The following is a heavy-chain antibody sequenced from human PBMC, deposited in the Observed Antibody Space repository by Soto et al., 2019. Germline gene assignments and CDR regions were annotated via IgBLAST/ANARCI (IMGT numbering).Heavy chain of an antibody. V-gene: IGHV1-69*13. CDR1: GGTFSSYA. CDR3: ASVRGPHPEHYSYYYYYGMDV. Sequence: SVKVSCKASGGTFSSYAISWVRQAPGQGLEWMGGIIPIFGTANYAQKFRGRVTITADESTSTAYMELSSLRSEDTAVYYCASVRGPHPEHYSYYYYYGMDVWGQGTTVTVSS. D-gene: IGHD2-15*01. J-gene: IGHJ6*02. CDR2: IIPIFGTA.